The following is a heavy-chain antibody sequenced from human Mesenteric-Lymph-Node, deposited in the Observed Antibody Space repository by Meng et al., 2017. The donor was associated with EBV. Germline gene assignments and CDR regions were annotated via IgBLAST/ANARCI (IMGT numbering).Heavy chain of an antibody. V-gene: IGHV4-4*02. J-gene: IGHJ4*02. D-gene: IGHD2-21*02. Sequence: PRQASVPALVTPSGTLSLTCAVSGGSISSTNWWSWVRQPPGKGLEWIGEIYHSGSTNYNPSLKRRVTISLDKSKNQFSLRLSSVTAADTAVYYCARVGAYCGGDCYHPRWGQGTLVTVSS. CDR1: GGSISSTNW. CDR2: IYHSGST. CDR3: ARVGAYCGGDCYHPR.